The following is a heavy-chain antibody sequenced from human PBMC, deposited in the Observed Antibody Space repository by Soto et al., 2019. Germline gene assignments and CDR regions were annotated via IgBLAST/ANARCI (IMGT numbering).Heavy chain of an antibody. CDR3: ARVPQKGATETGY. Sequence: EVQLLESGGGLVQPGGSLRLSCAASGFTFSSYAMSWVRQAPGKGLEWVSSISSSSSYIYYADSVKGRFTISRDNAKNSLYLQMNSLRAEDTAVYYCARVPQKGATETGYWGQGTLVTVSS. CDR2: ISSSSSYI. V-gene: IGHV3-21*01. CDR1: GFTFSSYA. D-gene: IGHD4-17*01. J-gene: IGHJ4*02.